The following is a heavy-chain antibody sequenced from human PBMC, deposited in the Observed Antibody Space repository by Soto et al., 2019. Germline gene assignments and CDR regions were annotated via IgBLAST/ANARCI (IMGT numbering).Heavy chain of an antibody. Sequence: PCGSQRVSCAASGCTCRSHAMRCVRKAPGKGLEWVSAISGSGGSTYYADSVKGRFTISRDNSKNTLYLQMNSLRAEDTAVFYCAKDLVVVVPRGFDPWGQGTLVTVTS. J-gene: IGHJ5*02. D-gene: IGHD3-22*01. CDR1: GCTCRSHA. V-gene: IGHV3-23*01. CDR3: AKDLVVVVPRGFDP. CDR2: ISGSGGST.